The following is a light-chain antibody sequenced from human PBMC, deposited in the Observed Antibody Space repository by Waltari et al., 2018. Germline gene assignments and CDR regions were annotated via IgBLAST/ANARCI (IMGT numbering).Light chain of an antibody. CDR2: DVT. CDR3: CSYAGSYTWM. Sequence: QSALTQTRSVSGSPGQSVTISCTGSTGNVAVYNYVSWYQQHPGKAPKLIIYDVTQRPSGVPDRFSGSKSANTASLTISGLQTEDEADYYCCSYAGSYTWMFGGGTKVTVL. V-gene: IGLV2-11*01. J-gene: IGLJ3*02. CDR1: TGNVAVYNY.